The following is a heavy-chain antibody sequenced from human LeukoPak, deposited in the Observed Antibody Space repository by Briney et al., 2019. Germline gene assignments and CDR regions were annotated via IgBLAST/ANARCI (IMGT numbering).Heavy chain of an antibody. CDR1: WFTFSNYA. CDR2: ISSTSSYI. V-gene: IGHV3-21*01. D-gene: IGHD3-10*01. J-gene: IGHJ4*02. Sequence: PGGSLRLSCAASWFTFSNYAMTWVRQAPGKGLEWVSSISSTSSYIYFADSMKGRFTISRDNAKNSLFLQMNSLRAGDTAVYYCARGHTWFPKSFDYWGQGALVTVSS. CDR3: ARGHTWFPKSFDY.